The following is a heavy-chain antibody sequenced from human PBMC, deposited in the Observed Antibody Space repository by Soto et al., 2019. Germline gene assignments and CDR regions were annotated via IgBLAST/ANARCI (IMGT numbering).Heavy chain of an antibody. Sequence: SETLSLTCAVTGGAISGYYWTWIRQSDGEGLEWIGRIYSSGSTNYNPSLKSRVTISLDTSMNYFSLRLSSVTAADTAVYYCARGQRFSDWFDPWGQGTLVTVSS. CDR3: ARGQRFSDWFDP. CDR2: IYSSGST. J-gene: IGHJ5*02. V-gene: IGHV4-4*07. D-gene: IGHD3-3*01. CDR1: GGAISGYY.